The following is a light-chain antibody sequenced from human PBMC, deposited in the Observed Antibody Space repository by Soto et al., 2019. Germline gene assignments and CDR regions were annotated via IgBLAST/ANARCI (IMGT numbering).Light chain of an antibody. V-gene: IGKV3-15*01. CDR3: QQYNNWPPDRT. CDR2: GAS. Sequence: EIVMTQSPATLSVSPGGRATLSCRASQSVSSNLAWYQQKPGQAPRLLIYGASTRATGSPARFSGSGSGTEFTLTISSLHAEDFASYFCQQYNNWPPDRTFGQGTKVEIK. CDR1: QSVSSN. J-gene: IGKJ1*01.